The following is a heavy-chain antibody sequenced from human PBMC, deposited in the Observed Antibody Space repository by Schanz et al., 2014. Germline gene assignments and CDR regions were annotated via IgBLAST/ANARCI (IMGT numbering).Heavy chain of an antibody. J-gene: IGHJ5*02. CDR3: ARPALWFGDNCFDP. D-gene: IGHD3-10*01. CDR2: ILGLASTT. Sequence: EVQLLESGGGLVQPGGSLRLSCAASGFTFSSYAMSWVRQVPGKGLEWVSAILGLASTTYYADSVKGRFTISRDNSKNLLYLQMNSLRAEDTAVYYCARPALWFGDNCFDPWGQGTLVTVSS. CDR1: GFTFSSYA. V-gene: IGHV3-23*01.